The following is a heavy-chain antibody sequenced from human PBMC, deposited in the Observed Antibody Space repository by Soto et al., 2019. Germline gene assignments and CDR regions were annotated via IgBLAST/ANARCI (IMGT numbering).Heavy chain of an antibody. CDR2: ISTTSGTI. Sequence: GGSLRLSCAASGFTFSGYRMHWVRHAPEKGLEWVSYISTTSGTIYYSDSVKGRFTISRDNAKKSLYLQMNSLRAEDTAVYHCARGNCSRTGCHQGMDVWGQGTTVTGSS. J-gene: IGHJ6*02. D-gene: IGHD2-2*01. CDR1: GFTFSGYR. CDR3: ARGNCSRTGCHQGMDV. V-gene: IGHV3-48*01.